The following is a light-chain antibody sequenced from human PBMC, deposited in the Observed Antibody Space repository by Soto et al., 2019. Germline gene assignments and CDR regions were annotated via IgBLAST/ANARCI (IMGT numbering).Light chain of an antibody. CDR3: CSYAGSSTSV. CDR2: EDS. Sequence: QSALTQPASVSGSPGQSITISCTGTSSDVGSYNLVSWYQQHPGKAPKLMIYEDSKRPSGVSNRFSGSKSGNTASLTISGLQADDEADYYCCSYAGSSTSVFGGGTQLTVL. V-gene: IGLV2-23*01. CDR1: SSDVGSYNL. J-gene: IGLJ3*02.